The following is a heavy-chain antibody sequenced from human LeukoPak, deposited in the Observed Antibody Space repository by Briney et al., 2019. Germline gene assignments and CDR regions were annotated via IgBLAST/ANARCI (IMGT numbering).Heavy chain of an antibody. D-gene: IGHD3-10*01. J-gene: IGHJ4*02. Sequence: SETLSLTCAVSGASMNTHYWSWIRQPPGKGLEWIGYIYYSGSTNYNPSLKSRVTISVDTSKNQFSLKLSSVTAADTAVYYCARHNPLWFGTFDYWGQGTLVTVSS. CDR1: GASMNTHY. CDR3: ARHNPLWFGTFDY. CDR2: IYYSGST. V-gene: IGHV4-59*08.